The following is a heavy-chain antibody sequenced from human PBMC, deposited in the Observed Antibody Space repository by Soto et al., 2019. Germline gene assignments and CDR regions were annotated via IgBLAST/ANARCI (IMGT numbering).Heavy chain of an antibody. CDR2: IGAKGDAT. V-gene: IGHV3-64D*06. D-gene: IGHD2-15*01. J-gene: IGHJ5*02. CDR1: GFTFQNYV. CDR3: VKVDWYSVDR. Sequence: QTGGSLRLSCSASGFTFQNYVIHWVRQAPGKGLEYVSAIGAKGDATYADSVKVRFSISRDNSKKSLFLQMTNVTFEDTATYVCVKVDWYSVDRCDQGPRVTV.